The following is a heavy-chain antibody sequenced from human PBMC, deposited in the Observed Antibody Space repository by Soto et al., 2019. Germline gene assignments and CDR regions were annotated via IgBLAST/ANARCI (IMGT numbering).Heavy chain of an antibody. CDR3: AREGVSSSWYNYYGMDV. V-gene: IGHV4-59*01. CDR1: CISIDSYY. Sequence: SETLSLTCTVPCISIDSYYCSWIRQPSRKGLEWIGYIYYSGSTNYNPSLKSRVTISVDTSKNQFSLKLSSVTAADTAVYYCAREGVSSSWYNYYGMDVWGQGTTVTVS. D-gene: IGHD6-13*01. J-gene: IGHJ6*02. CDR2: IYYSGST.